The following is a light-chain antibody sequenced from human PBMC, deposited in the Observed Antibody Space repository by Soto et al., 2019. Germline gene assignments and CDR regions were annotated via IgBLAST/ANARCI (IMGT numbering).Light chain of an antibody. CDR2: GAS. Sequence: EIMLTQSPGTLSLSPGERATLSCKTSQAISSRDLAWYQQKFGQAPRLLIYGASTRAAGIPDRFIGSGSGTDFTLTICRLGPEDVAVYYCQQYGGSPLYSFGQGTKLEIK. CDR3: QQYGGSPLYS. CDR1: QAISSRD. J-gene: IGKJ2*03. V-gene: IGKV3-20*01.